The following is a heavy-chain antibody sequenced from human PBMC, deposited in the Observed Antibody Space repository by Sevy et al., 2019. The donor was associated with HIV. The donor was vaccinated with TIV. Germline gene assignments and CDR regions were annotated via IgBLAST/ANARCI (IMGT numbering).Heavy chain of an antibody. CDR2: INQDGSEK. CDR1: GFIFSSYW. V-gene: IGHV3-7*01. J-gene: IGHJ5*02. D-gene: IGHD2-2*01. CDR3: ARGGCSSTRCYQVGDWFDP. Sequence: GGSLRLSCAASGFIFSSYWMSWVRQAPGKGLEWVANINQDGSEKQYVDSVKGRFSISRDNAKNSLYLQTNSLRAEDTAVYYCARGGCSSTRCYQVGDWFDPWGQGTLVTVSS.